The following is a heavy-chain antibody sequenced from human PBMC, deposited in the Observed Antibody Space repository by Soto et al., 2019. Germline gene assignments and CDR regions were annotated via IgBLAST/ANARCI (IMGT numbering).Heavy chain of an antibody. J-gene: IGHJ6*02. Sequence: PRQALTRSDEGSGYNVTRSWRCWDRQIPRKGLEWLGIIYPGDSDTRCSPSFQGQVTISADKSISTAYLQWSSLKASDTAMYYCARHVSQGYCSGGSCYSAHGMAVLGQRTTVIVFS. CDR3: ARHVSQGYCSGGSCYSAHGMAV. V-gene: IGHV5-51*01. D-gene: IGHD2-15*01. CDR2: IYPGDSDT. CDR1: GYNVTRSW.